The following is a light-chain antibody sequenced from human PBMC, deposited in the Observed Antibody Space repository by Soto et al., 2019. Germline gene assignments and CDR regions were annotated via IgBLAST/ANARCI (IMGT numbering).Light chain of an antibody. CDR3: QKYNSAPPWT. V-gene: IGKV1-27*01. CDR2: AAS. Sequence: DIQMTQSPSSLSASVGVRVNITCRETQDISNYLAWYQQKPGKVPNLLIYAASTLQSGVPSRFSGSGSGTDFTLTISSLQPEDVATYYCQKYNSAPPWTFGQGTKVEI. CDR1: QDISNY. J-gene: IGKJ1*01.